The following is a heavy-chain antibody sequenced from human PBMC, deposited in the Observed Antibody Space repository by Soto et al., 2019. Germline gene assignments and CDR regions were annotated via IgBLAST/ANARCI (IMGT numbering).Heavy chain of an antibody. V-gene: IGHV3-23*01. D-gene: IGHD4-4*01. CDR1: GFTFSSYA. CDR2: ISGSGGST. Sequence: GGSPRLSCAASGFTFSSYAMSWVRQAPGKGLEWVSAISGSGGSTYYADSVKGRFTISRDNSKNTLYLQMNSLRAEDTAVYYCAKFLWDYTQEYFQHWGQGTLVTVSS. CDR3: AKFLWDYTQEYFQH. J-gene: IGHJ1*01.